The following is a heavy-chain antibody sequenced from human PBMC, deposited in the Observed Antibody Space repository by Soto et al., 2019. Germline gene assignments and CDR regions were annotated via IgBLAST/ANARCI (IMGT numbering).Heavy chain of an antibody. J-gene: IGHJ4*02. CDR3: ASGDSSGYFTFDY. D-gene: IGHD3-22*01. Sequence: GGSLRLSCAASGFTFSSYSMNWVRQAPGKGLEWVSSISSSSSYIYYADSVKGRFTISRDNAKNSLYLQMNSLRAEDTAVYYCASGDSSGYFTFDYWGQGTPGHRLL. V-gene: IGHV3-21*01. CDR2: ISSSSSYI. CDR1: GFTFSSYS.